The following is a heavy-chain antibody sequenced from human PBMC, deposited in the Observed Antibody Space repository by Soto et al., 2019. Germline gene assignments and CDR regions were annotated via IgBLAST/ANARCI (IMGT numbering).Heavy chain of an antibody. Sequence: QVQLVQSGAEVKKPGASVKVSCKASGYTFTYHGISWVRQAPGQGLEWMGWISTSNGDTNYAQNLQGRVTLTTDTSTSTAYMDLRSLRSDDTAVYYCARDISTRWSADFWGQGTLVTVSS. CDR1: GYTFTYHG. CDR2: ISTSNGDT. D-gene: IGHD2-15*01. V-gene: IGHV1-18*01. CDR3: ARDISTRWSADF. J-gene: IGHJ4*02.